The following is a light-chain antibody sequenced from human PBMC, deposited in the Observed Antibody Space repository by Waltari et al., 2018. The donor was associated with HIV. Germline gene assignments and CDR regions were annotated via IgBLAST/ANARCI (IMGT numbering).Light chain of an antibody. CDR3: AAWDDRLNGWV. Sequence: QPVLTQPPSASGTPGQRVTIPCSGSMANIGSNTVRCYQHLPGTAPKLFIYSNNQRPSGVPDRFSGSKSGTSASLAISGLQSEDEADYYCAAWDDRLNGWVFGGGTKLTVV. CDR2: SNN. CDR1: MANIGSNT. V-gene: IGLV1-44*01. J-gene: IGLJ3*02.